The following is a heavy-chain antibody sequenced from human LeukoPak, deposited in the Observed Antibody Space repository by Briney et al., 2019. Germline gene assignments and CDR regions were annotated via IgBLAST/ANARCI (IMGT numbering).Heavy chain of an antibody. D-gene: IGHD2-8*02. Sequence: GGSLRLSCAASGFTFSTYWMTWVRPAPGKGLEWVAHIKQDGSEKYYVGAVKGRFTISRDNTKNSLYLQMNSLRAEDTAVYYCARDLVVYSIHNDYWGQGTLVTVSS. CDR2: IKQDGSEK. V-gene: IGHV3-7*01. J-gene: IGHJ4*02. CDR1: GFTFSTYW. CDR3: ARDLVVYSIHNDY.